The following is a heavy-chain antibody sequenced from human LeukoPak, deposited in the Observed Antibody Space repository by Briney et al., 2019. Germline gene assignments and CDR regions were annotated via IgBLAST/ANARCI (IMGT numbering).Heavy chain of an antibody. D-gene: IGHD2-15*01. CDR2: INPNSGGT. V-gene: IGHV1-2*06. CDR1: GYTFTGYY. J-gene: IGHJ4*02. CDR3: ARMGVVVAAGGF. Sequence: GASVKVSCKASGYTFTGYYMHCVRQAPGQGLEWMGRINPNSGGTNYAQKFQGRVTMTRDTSISTAYMELSRLRSADTAVCYCARMGVVVAAGGFWGQGTLVTVSS.